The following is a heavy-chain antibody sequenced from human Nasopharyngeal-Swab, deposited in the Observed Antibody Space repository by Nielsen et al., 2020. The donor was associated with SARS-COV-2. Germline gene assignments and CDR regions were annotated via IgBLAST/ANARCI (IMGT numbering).Heavy chain of an antibody. D-gene: IGHD1-26*01. CDR3: ARIKDSGYDSYGMDV. V-gene: IGHV2-26*01. CDR2: IFSNDEK. J-gene: IGHJ6*02. Sequence: WIRQPPGKALEWLAHIFSNDEKSYSTSLKSRPTISKDTSKNQVVLTMTNMDPVDTATYYCARIKDSGYDSYGMDVWGQGTTVTVSS.